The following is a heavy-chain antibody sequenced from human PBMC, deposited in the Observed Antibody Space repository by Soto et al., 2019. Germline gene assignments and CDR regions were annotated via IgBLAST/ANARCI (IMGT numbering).Heavy chain of an antibody. Sequence: VQLVEAGGGVVQPGRSLRLSCAASGFTFSSYGMHWVRQAPGKGLEWVAVIWYDGSNKYYADSVKGRFTISRDNSKNTLYLQMNSLRAEDTAVYYCARDPVSDRSSWFFDYWGQGTLVTVSS. D-gene: IGHD6-13*01. CDR2: IWYDGSNK. CDR3: ARDPVSDRSSWFFDY. J-gene: IGHJ4*02. CDR1: GFTFSSYG. V-gene: IGHV3-33*01.